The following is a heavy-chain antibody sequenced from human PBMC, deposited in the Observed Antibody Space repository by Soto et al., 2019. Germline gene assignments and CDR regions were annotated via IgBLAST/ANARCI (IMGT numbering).Heavy chain of an antibody. CDR2: IYWNDDK. CDR3: AHRRKTVPAAKLHTRSYNWFDP. J-gene: IGHJ5*02. V-gene: IGHV2-5*01. D-gene: IGHD2-2*01. CDR1: GFSLSTSGVG. Sequence: SGPTLVNPTQTLTLTCTFSGFSLSTSGVGVGWIRQPPGKALEWLALIYWNDDKRYSPSLKSRLTITKDTSKNQVVLTMTNMDPVDTATYYCAHRRKTVPAAKLHTRSYNWFDPWGQGTLVTVSS.